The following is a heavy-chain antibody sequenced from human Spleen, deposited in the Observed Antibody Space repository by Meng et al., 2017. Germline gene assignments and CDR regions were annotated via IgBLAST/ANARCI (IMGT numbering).Heavy chain of an antibody. CDR3: ARGPTTMAHDFDY. V-gene: IGHV4-34*01. J-gene: IGHJ4*02. Sequence: QVQLQQWGAGLLKPSETLSLTCAVDGGSFSGYYWSWIRQPPGKGLEWIGEINHSGSTNYNPSLKSRVTISVDTSKNQFSLKLSSVTAADTAVYYCARGPTTMAHDFDYWGQGTLVTVSS. CDR1: GGSFSGYY. CDR2: INHSGST. D-gene: IGHD4-11*01.